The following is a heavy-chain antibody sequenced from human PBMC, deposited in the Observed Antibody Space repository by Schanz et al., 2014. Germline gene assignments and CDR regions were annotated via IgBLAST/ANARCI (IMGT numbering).Heavy chain of an antibody. CDR1: GDTLSSYG. J-gene: IGHJ5*02. CDR3: ARGNTIFGVVILGWFDP. V-gene: IGHV1-69*04. Sequence: QVQLVQSGAEVKKPGSSVTVSCKASGDTLSSYGISWVRQAPGQGLEWMGRIIPNLGSANYAQKFQGRVTITADKSTSTVYMELSSLRSEDTAIYYCARGNTIFGVVILGWFDPWGQGTLVTVSS. D-gene: IGHD3-3*01. CDR2: IIPNLGSA.